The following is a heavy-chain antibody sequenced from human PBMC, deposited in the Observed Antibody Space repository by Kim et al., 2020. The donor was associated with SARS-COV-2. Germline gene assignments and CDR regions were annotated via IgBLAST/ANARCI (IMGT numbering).Heavy chain of an antibody. CDR2: IYPGDSDT. D-gene: IGHD1-1*01. Sequence: GESLKISCRSSGYSFSSYWIGWVRQMPGKGREWMGIIYPGDSDTRYSPSFQGQVTISADKSISTAYLQWSSLKASDTAMYYCARRTGWNTGSSFDYWGQGTLVTVSS. CDR1: GYSFSSYW. CDR3: ARRTGWNTGSSFDY. J-gene: IGHJ4*02. V-gene: IGHV5-51*01.